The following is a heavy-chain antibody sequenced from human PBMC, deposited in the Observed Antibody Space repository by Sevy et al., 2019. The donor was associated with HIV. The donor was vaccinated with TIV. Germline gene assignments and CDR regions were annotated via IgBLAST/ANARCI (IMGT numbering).Heavy chain of an antibody. CDR2: ISTYNGNT. J-gene: IGHJ4*01. CDR1: GYKVDMYG. CDR3: ARARGMAVAATGRYFDY. D-gene: IGHD6-19*01. V-gene: IGHV1-18*04. Sequence: ASVKVSCKISGYKVDMYGIAWVRQAPGQGLEWMGWISTYNGNTNYAQNFQGRVTMTTDTSTSVVYMELGGLRPDDTAVYYCARARGMAVAATGRYFDYWGQGTLVTVSS.